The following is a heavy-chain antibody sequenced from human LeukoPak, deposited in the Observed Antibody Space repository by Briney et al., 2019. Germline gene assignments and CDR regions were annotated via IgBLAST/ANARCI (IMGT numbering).Heavy chain of an antibody. D-gene: IGHD4-23*01. CDR3: ARGPYYGGNHFQH. Sequence: GRSLRLSCAASGCTFSSYSMNWVLQAPGKGLEWVSSISSSSSYIYYADSVKGRFTISRDNAKNSLYLQMNSLIAEDTAVYYCARGPYYGGNHFQHWGQGTLVTVSS. CDR2: ISSSSSYI. CDR1: GCTFSSYS. V-gene: IGHV3-21*01. J-gene: IGHJ1*01.